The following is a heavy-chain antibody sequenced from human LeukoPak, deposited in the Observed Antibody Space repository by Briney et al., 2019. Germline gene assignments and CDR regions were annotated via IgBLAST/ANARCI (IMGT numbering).Heavy chain of an antibody. D-gene: IGHD6-6*01. Sequence: PGGSLTLSCAASGFTFSSYGMHWVRQAPGEGLEWVAVISYDGSNKYYADSVKGRFTISRDNSKNTLYLQMNSLRAEDTAVYYCARAARPDRFDYWGQGTLVTVSS. CDR1: GFTFSSYG. V-gene: IGHV3-30*03. J-gene: IGHJ4*02. CDR2: ISYDGSNK. CDR3: ARAARPDRFDY.